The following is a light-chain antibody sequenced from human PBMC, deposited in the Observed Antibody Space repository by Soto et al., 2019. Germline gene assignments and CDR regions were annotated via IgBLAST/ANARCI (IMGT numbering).Light chain of an antibody. CDR2: AAS. CDR3: HQGDSFPIT. Sequence: DIQMTQSPSSVSASVGDRVTITCRASQSISSSLAWYQQKPGTVPKLLIYAASSLQSGVPSRFSGSGAGTEFTLSITSLQPEDFGTYYCHQGDSFPITFGQGTRLDIK. CDR1: QSISSS. V-gene: IGKV1-12*01. J-gene: IGKJ5*01.